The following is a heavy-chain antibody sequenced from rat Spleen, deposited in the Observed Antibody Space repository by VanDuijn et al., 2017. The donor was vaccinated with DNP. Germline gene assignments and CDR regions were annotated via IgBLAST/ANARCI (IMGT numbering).Heavy chain of an antibody. CDR2: ISYSGRT. D-gene: IGHD1-3*01. CDR1: GYSITSDY. V-gene: IGHV3-1*01. J-gene: IGHJ4*01. Sequence: EVQLQESGPGLVKPSQSLSLTCSVTGYSITSDYWGWIRKFPGNKMEWIGHISYSGRTTYNPSLKSRISITRDTSKNQFFLQLNSVSPEDTATYYCARSVRATSYYAMDAWGQGTSVTVSS. CDR3: ARSVRATSYYAMDA.